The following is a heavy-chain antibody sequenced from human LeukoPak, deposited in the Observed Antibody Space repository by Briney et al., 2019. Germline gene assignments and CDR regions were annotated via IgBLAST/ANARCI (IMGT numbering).Heavy chain of an antibody. CDR3: AREKSEQWLVRIYYYYMDV. CDR1: GFTFSSYA. D-gene: IGHD6-19*01. Sequence: GGSLRLSCAASGFTFSSYAMHWVRQAPGKGLEYVSAISSNGGSTYYANSVKGRFTISRDNSKNTLYLQMGSLRAEDMAVYYCAREKSEQWLVRIYYYYMDVWGKGTTVTISS. J-gene: IGHJ6*03. V-gene: IGHV3-64*01. CDR2: ISSNGGST.